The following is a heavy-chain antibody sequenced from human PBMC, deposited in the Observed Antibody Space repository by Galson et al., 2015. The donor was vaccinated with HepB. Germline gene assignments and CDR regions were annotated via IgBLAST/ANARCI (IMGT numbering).Heavy chain of an antibody. J-gene: IGHJ5*02. V-gene: IGHV1-2*04. D-gene: IGHD2-2*01. Sequence: SVKVSCKASGYTFTGYYMHWVRQAPGQGLEWMGWINPNSGGTNYAQKFQGWVTMTRDTSISTAYMELSRLRSDDTAVYYCARGPVIVVVPAANSWFDPWGQGTLVTVS. CDR2: INPNSGGT. CDR3: ARGPVIVVVPAANSWFDP. CDR1: GYTFTGYY.